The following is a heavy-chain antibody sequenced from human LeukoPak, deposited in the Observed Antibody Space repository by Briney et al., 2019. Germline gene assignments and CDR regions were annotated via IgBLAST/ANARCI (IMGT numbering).Heavy chain of an antibody. CDR1: GFTFSSYW. CDR3: ARGGGLDV. CDR2: INHNGNVN. V-gene: IGHV3-7*03. Sequence: PGGSLRLSCAASGFTFSSYWMNWARQAPGKGLEWVASINHNGNVNYYVDSVKGRFTISRDNAENSLHLQMSNLRAEDTAVYFRARGGGLDVWGQGATVTVSS. J-gene: IGHJ6*02. D-gene: IGHD3-16*01.